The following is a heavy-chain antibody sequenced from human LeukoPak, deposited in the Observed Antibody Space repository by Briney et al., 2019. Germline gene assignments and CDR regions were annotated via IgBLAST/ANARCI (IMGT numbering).Heavy chain of an antibody. D-gene: IGHD6-13*01. CDR3: ARPAAGGD. CDR2: ISYDGSNK. CDR1: GFTFSSYA. V-gene: IGHV3-30-3*01. J-gene: IGHJ4*02. Sequence: GGSLRLSCAASGFTFSSYAMHWVRQAPGKGLEWVAVISYDGSNKYYADSVKGRFTISRDNSKNTLYLQMNSLRAEDTAVYYCARPAAGGDWGQGTLVTVSS.